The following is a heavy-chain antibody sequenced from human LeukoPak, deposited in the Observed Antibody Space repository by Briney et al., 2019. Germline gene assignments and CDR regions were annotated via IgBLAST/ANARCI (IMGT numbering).Heavy chain of an antibody. J-gene: IGHJ3*02. CDR2: INAGSGIT. V-gene: IGHV1-3*01. Sequence: ASVKVSCKASGYTFTSYAMGWVRQAPGQSLEWMGWINAGSGITNYSQKFQGRVTITRDTSASTAYMELSSLRSEDTAVYYCARVYGDYVDAFDIWGQGTMVTVSS. D-gene: IGHD4-17*01. CDR1: GYTFTSYA. CDR3: ARVYGDYVDAFDI.